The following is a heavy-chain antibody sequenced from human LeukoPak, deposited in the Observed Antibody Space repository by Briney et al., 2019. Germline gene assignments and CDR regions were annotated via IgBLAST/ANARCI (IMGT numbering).Heavy chain of an antibody. J-gene: IGHJ4*02. CDR1: GYTFPSYF. Sequence: ASVKVSCKASGYTFPSYFMHWVRQAPGQGLEWMGIINPTGGSTTYAQKFQGRVTMTRDTSTSTVYMELSSLRSDDTAVYYCARTAARRFDYWGQGTLVTVSS. CDR2: INPTGGST. V-gene: IGHV1-46*01. D-gene: IGHD6-6*01. CDR3: ARTAARRFDY.